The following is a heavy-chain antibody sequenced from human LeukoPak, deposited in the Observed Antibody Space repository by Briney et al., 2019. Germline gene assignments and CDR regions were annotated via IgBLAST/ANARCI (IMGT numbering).Heavy chain of an antibody. D-gene: IGHD5-18*01. J-gene: IGHJ5*02. CDR1: GVSISSYY. CDR3: ARDRSGIQLCNWFDP. Sequence: SETLSLTCTVSGVSISSYYWSWIRQPPGKGLEWIGYIYYSGSTNYNPSLKSRVTISVDTSKNQFSLKLSSVTAADTAVYYCARDRSGIQLCNWFDPWGQGTLVTVSS. V-gene: IGHV4-59*12. CDR2: IYYSGST.